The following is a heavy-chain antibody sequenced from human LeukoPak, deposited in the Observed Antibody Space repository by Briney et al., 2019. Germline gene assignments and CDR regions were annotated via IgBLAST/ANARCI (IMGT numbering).Heavy chain of an antibody. D-gene: IGHD3-22*01. J-gene: IGHJ4*02. Sequence: SETLSLTCTVSGGSISSYYLSWIRQPPGKGLEWIGYIYYSGITYYNPSLKSRVTISVDTSKNQFSLKLSSVTAADTAVYYCAREVSYYDSSGHGYWGQGTLVTVSS. CDR3: AREVSYYDSSGHGY. CDR2: IYYSGIT. V-gene: IGHV4-59*12. CDR1: GGSISSYY.